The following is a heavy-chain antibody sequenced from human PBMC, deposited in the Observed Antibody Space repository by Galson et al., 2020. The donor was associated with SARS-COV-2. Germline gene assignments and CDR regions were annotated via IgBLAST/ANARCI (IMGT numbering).Heavy chain of an antibody. J-gene: IGHJ4*02. CDR1: GGSFSGYS. CDR2: INDGGRT. CDR3: ARGLGSTISDYYLYF. V-gene: IGHV4-34*01. D-gene: IGHD3-22*01. Sequence: SETLSLTCAVYGGSFSGYSWSWIRQPPGKGLEWIGEINDGGRTNYNPSLKSRVTISADTSKKQFSLKLSSVTAADTAVYHCARGLGSTISDYYLYFWGQGTLVTVSS.